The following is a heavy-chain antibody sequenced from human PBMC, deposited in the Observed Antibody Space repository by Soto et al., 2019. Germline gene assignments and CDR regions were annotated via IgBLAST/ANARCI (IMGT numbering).Heavy chain of an antibody. CDR2: ISYDGSNK. Sequence: GGSLRLSCAASGFTFSSYAMHWVRQAPGKGLEWVAVISYDGSNKYYADSVKGRFTISRDNSKNTLYLQMNSLRAEDTAVYYCAREENCSGGSCYTYKLDYWGQGTLVTVSS. D-gene: IGHD2-15*01. V-gene: IGHV3-30-3*01. J-gene: IGHJ4*02. CDR3: AREENCSGGSCYTYKLDY. CDR1: GFTFSSYA.